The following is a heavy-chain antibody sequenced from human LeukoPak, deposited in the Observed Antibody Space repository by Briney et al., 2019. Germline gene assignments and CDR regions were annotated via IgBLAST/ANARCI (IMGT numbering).Heavy chain of an antibody. CDR1: GGSISSGDCY. V-gene: IGHV4-30-4*08. D-gene: IGHD6-13*01. CDR2: IYYSGST. J-gene: IGHJ5*02. CDR3: ARDMAAAYNWFDP. Sequence: PSQTLSLTCTVSGGSISSGDCYWSWIRQPPGKGLEWIGYIYYSGSTYYNPSLKSRVTISVDTSKNQFSLKLSSVTAADTAVYYCARDMAAAYNWFDPWGQGTLVTVSS.